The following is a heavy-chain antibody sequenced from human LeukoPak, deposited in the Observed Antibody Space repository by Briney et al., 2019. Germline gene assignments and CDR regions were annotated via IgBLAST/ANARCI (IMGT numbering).Heavy chain of an antibody. V-gene: IGHV4-59*01. Sequence: PSETLSLTCTVSGGSISSYYWSWIRQPPGKGLEWIGYIYYSGSTNYNPSLKSRVTISLDRSQSQFSLKLTSVTAADTAVYYCASRIAAAGALYFDYWGQGTLVTVSS. CDR3: ASRIAAAGALYFDY. D-gene: IGHD6-13*01. J-gene: IGHJ4*02. CDR1: GGSISSYY. CDR2: IYYSGST.